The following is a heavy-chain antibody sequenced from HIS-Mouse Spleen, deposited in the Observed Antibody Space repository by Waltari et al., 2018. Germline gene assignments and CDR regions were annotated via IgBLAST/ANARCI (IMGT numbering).Heavy chain of an antibody. D-gene: IGHD1-26*01. CDR2: ISSSSSTI. CDR3: ARGASGSYYLVSVSDY. V-gene: IGHV3-48*01. CDR1: GFTFSSYS. Sequence: EVQLVESGGGLVQPGGSLRLSCAASGFTFSSYSMNWVGQAPGKGLEGVSYISSSSSTIYYADSVKGRFTISRDNAKNSLYLQMNSLRAEDTAVYYCARGASGSYYLVSVSDYWGQGTLVTVSS. J-gene: IGHJ4*02.